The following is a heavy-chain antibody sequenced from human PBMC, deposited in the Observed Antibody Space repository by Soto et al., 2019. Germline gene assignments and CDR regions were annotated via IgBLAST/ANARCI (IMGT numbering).Heavy chain of an antibody. Sequence: QVQLQESGPGLVKPSETLSLTCTVSGDSVSHNHWGWIRQSPEKGLEWIGYTYENGRTNYSPSFSSRVTISPDTSMNQFSLNLTSVTAADTAVYYCTRLLYGDHFEYWGQGTLVTVSS. CDR1: GDSVSHNH. D-gene: IGHD2-21*01. CDR3: TRLLYGDHFEY. J-gene: IGHJ4*02. CDR2: TYENGRT. V-gene: IGHV4-59*02.